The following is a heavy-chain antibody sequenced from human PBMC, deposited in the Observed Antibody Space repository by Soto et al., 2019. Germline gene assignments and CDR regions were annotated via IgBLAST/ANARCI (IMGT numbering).Heavy chain of an antibody. CDR3: ARDFSDGPDY. J-gene: IGHJ4*02. CDR1: GFTFSDYG. V-gene: IGHV3-33*01. CDR2: IWHDANDV. D-gene: IGHD3-3*01. Sequence: PGGSLRLSCAASGFTFSDYGMHWVRQAPGKGLEWVAFIWHDANDVYYPVSVNGRFTISRDNSKNTLYLQMNSLRAEDTAVYYCARDFSDGPDYWGQGTLVTVSS.